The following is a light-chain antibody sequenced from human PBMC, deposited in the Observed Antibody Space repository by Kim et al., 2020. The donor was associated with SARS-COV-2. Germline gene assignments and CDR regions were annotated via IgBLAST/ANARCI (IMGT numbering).Light chain of an antibody. Sequence: SYELTQPPSVSVPPGQTASITCSADKLGHKYASWFQQKPGQPPLMVIFQDNKRPSGIPERFSGSNFGSTATLTIRGTQAMDEADYYCQAWDNNIAIFGTGTKVTVL. J-gene: IGLJ1*01. V-gene: IGLV3-1*01. CDR3: QAWDNNIAI. CDR1: KLGHKY. CDR2: QDN.